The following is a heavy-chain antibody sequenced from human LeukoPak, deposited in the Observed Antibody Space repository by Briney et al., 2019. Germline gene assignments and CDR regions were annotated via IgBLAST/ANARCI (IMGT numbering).Heavy chain of an antibody. Sequence: ASVKVSCKASGYTFTGYYIHWVRQAPGQGLEWMGWINPNSGGTNYAQKFQGRVTITRDTSISTAYMELSRLKSDDTAVYYCAPNRYSYGCPFDYWGQGTLVTVSS. J-gene: IGHJ4*02. CDR3: APNRYSYGCPFDY. CDR2: INPNSGGT. V-gene: IGHV1-2*02. CDR1: GYTFTGYY. D-gene: IGHD5-18*01.